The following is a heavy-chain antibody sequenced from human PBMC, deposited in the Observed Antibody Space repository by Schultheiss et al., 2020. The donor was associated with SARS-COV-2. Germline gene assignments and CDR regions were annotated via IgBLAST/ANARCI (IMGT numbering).Heavy chain of an antibody. V-gene: IGHV3-30*07. CDR2: ISYDGSNK. Sequence: GGSLRLSCAASGFTFSSYTMHWVRQAPGKGLEWVAVISYDGSNKFYADSVKGRFTISRDNSKNTLDLQMNSLRAEDTAVYYCAITRRAWFDPWGQGTLVTVSS. CDR3: AITRRAWFDP. J-gene: IGHJ5*02. CDR1: GFTFSSYT.